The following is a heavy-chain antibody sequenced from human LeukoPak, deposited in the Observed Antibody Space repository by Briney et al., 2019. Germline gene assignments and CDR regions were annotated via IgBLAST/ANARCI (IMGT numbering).Heavy chain of an antibody. CDR1: GYTFTGYY. D-gene: IGHD3-22*01. CDR3: ARGDSSGYSEIGY. V-gene: IGHV7-4-1*02. J-gene: IGHJ4*02. Sequence: ASVKVSCKASGYTFTGYYMHWVRQAPGQGLEWMGWINTNTGNPTYAQGFTGRFVFSLDTSVSTAYLQISSLKAEDTAVYYCARGDSSGYSEIGYWGQGTLVTVSS. CDR2: INTNTGNP.